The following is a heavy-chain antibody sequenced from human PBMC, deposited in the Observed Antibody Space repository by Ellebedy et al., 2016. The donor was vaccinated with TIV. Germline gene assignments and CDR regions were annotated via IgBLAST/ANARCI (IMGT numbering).Heavy chain of an antibody. D-gene: IGHD1-14*01. J-gene: IGHJ4*02. V-gene: IGHV3-23*01. Sequence: GESLKISCAASGFTVITDYMSWVRQAPGKGLEWVSGFGVSGDTTYYADSVKGRFTISRDNSRNTLYLQMNSLRAEDTAIYYCAKGRSGTYIHHAFDYWGQGTLVTVSS. CDR3: AKGRSGTYIHHAFDY. CDR2: FGVSGDTT. CDR1: GFTVITDY.